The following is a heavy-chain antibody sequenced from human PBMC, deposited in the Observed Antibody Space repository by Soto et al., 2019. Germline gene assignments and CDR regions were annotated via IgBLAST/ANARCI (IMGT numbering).Heavy chain of an antibody. V-gene: IGHV3-23*01. J-gene: IGHJ3*02. Sequence: PGGALRLSCVASGFTFRDFAMSWVRQSPGRGLEWVSTIGALVSTAFYSDSVSGRFTISRDNSNNIIYLQMNSLRAEDTAVYNCANDSGPADFGLVSHAFDSWRQGTRVTVSS. D-gene: IGHD3-3*01. CDR2: IGALVSTA. CDR1: GFTFRDFA. CDR3: ANDSGPADFGLVSHAFDS.